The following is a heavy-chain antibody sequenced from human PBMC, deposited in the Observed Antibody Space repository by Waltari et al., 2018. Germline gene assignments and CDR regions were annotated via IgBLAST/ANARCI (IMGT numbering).Heavy chain of an antibody. CDR1: GFTFSTYS. CDR2: ISVSGTGT. Sequence: EVQLLESGGGLVQPGGSLRLSCAASGFTFSTYSMSWVRQVPGKGLEWVSSISVSGTGTYYADAVKVRFTISRDNSKNTLSLQMNSLRAEDTALYYCATFKGDYWGQGTLVTVSS. CDR3: ATFKGDY. J-gene: IGHJ4*02. V-gene: IGHV3-23*01.